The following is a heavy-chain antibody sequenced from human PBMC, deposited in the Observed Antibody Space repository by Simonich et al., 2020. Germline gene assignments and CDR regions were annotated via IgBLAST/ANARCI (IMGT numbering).Heavy chain of an antibody. J-gene: IGHJ3*02. CDR2: ISGSGGRT. V-gene: IGHV3-23*01. CDR1: GFTFRRYA. CDR3: AKDLGERITMIVVVIDAFDI. D-gene: IGHD3-22*01. Sequence: GGGLVQPGGSLRLTCAASGFTFRRYAMSWVRQAPGKGLEWGSAISGSGGRTYYADSVKCWFTISRDNTKNTLYLQMNSLRAEATAVYYCAKDLGERITMIVVVIDAFDIWGQGTMVTVSS.